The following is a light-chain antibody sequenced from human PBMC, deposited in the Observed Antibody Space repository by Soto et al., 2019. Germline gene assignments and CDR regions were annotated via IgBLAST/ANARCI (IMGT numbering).Light chain of an antibody. CDR3: QQYYTYWHM. V-gene: IGKV1-5*01. J-gene: IGKJ1*01. CDR1: QSISDY. Sequence: DIQMTQSPSTLSASVGDRVIITCRASQSISDYLAWYQQKPGKAPKLLIYDASNLESGVPSTFSGSGSGTEFTLTISSLQPDDFATHYCQQYYTYWHMFGQGTKVDIK. CDR2: DAS.